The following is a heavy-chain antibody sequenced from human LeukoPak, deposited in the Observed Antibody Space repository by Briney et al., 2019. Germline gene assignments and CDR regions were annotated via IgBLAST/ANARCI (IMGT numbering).Heavy chain of an antibody. V-gene: IGHV3-23*01. CDR1: GFTFSNYA. Sequence: QPGASLRLSCAASGFTFSNYAMSWVRQAPGKGLEWVSAITGSGSGIYYADSMKSRFTISRDNSKSTLYLQINSLRAEDTAVYYCAKWGDYDVLTGYYVSDYWGQGTLVTVSS. CDR2: ITGSGSGI. CDR3: AKWGDYDVLTGYYVSDY. D-gene: IGHD3-9*01. J-gene: IGHJ4*02.